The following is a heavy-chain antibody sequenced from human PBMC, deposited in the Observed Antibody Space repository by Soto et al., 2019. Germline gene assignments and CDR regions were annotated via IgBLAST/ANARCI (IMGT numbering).Heavy chain of an antibody. Sequence: QVHLVQSGAEGKKPGASVKVSCKASGYTFTGYYMHWVRQAPGQGLEWMGWIDPDSGGTNYAQKFQGRVTMTRDTSITTAYMELTRLKYDDTAVYYCAKTLLVTLPDGFEIWGQGTMVTVSS. V-gene: IGHV1-2*02. D-gene: IGHD2-15*01. J-gene: IGHJ3*02. CDR1: GYTFTGYY. CDR3: AKTLLVTLPDGFEI. CDR2: IDPDSGGT.